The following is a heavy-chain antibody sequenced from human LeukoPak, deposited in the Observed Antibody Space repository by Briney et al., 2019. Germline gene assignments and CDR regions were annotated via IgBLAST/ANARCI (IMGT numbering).Heavy chain of an antibody. D-gene: IGHD3-10*01. CDR1: GFTFSSYI. CDR3: ATTPGAYFYYHMDV. J-gene: IGHJ6*02. V-gene: IGHV3-23*01. Sequence: GGSLRLSCAASGFTFSSYIMNRVRQAPGKGLERVSSIIGSGGSTYYTDSVKGRFTISRDNSKNSLYLQMNSLRAEDTAVYYCATTPGAYFYYHMDVWGQGTTVTVSS. CDR2: IIGSGGST.